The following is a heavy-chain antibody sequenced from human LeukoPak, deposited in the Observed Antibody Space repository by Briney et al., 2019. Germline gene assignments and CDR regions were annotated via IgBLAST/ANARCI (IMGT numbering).Heavy chain of an antibody. D-gene: IGHD3-22*01. Sequence: GGSLRLSCAASGFTFRDFGMSWVRQAPGKGLEWVSTINENGVATYYADSVKGRFTISKDYSTDTVFLRMHGLRVEDTAIYYCAKCDGGSYLIDSWGQGTRVTVSS. CDR1: GFTFRDFG. CDR3: AKCDGGSYLIDS. V-gene: IGHV3-23*01. J-gene: IGHJ4*02. CDR2: INENGVAT.